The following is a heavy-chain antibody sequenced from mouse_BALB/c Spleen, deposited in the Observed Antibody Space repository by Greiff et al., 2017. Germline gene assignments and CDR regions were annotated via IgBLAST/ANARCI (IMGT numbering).Heavy chain of an antibody. V-gene: IGHV14-3*02. CDR2: IDPANGNT. J-gene: IGHJ2*01. Sequence: EVQGVESGAELVKPGASVKLSCTASGFNIKDTYMHWVKQRPEQGLEWIGRIDPANGNTKYDPKFQGKATITADTSSNTAYLQLSSLTSEDTAVYYCAYYRYDGIDYWGQGTTLTVSS. CDR3: AYYRYDGIDY. CDR1: GFNIKDTY. D-gene: IGHD2-14*01.